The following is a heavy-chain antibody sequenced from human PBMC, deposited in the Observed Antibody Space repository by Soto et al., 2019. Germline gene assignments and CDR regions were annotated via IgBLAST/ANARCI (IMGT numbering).Heavy chain of an antibody. J-gene: IGHJ1*01. V-gene: IGHV1-69*08. D-gene: IGHD2-21*01. Sequence: QVQLVQSGAEVKKPGSSVKVSCKASGGTFSSYTISWVRQAPGQGLEWMGRIIPILGIANYAQKFQGRVTITADKSTSTAYMELSSLRSEDTAVYYCARDREAVDDSGDLWGQGTLVTVSS. CDR1: GGTFSSYT. CDR2: IIPILGIA. CDR3: ARDREAVDDSGDL.